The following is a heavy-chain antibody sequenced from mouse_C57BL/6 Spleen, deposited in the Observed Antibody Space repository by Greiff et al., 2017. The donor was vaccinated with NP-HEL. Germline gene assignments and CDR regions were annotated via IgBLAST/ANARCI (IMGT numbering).Heavy chain of an antibody. CDR1: GFTFSDYY. D-gene: IGHD2-12*01. CDR2: ISNGGGST. CDR3: ARLTIVSYYFDY. Sequence: EVKLQESGGGLVQPGGSLKLSCAASGFTFSDYYMYWVRQTPEKRLEWVAYISNGGGSTFYPDTVKGRFTISRDNAKNTLYLQMSRLKSEDTAMYYCARLTIVSYYFDYWGQGTTLTVSS. V-gene: IGHV5-12*01. J-gene: IGHJ2*01.